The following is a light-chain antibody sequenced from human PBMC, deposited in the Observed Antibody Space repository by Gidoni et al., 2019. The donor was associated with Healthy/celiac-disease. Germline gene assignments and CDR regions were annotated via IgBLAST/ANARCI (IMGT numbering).Light chain of an antibody. CDR2: AAS. CDR3: QQSYSTPMYT. Sequence: DIHMTQSPSSLSASVGDRVTITCRARQSISSYLNWYQQKQGKAPKLLIYAASSLQSGVPSRFSGSGSGTDFTLTISSLQPEDFATYYCQQSYSTPMYTFGQGTKLEIK. V-gene: IGKV1-39*01. CDR1: QSISSY. J-gene: IGKJ2*01.